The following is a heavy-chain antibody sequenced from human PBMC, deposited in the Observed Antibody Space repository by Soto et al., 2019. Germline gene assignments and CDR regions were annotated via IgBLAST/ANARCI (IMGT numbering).Heavy chain of an antibody. Sequence: EVQLLESGGGLVQPGGSLRLSCAASGFTFSSYAMSWVRQAPGKGLEWVSAISGSGGSTYYADSVKGRFTIARDNSKNTLYLQMNSLRAEDTAVYYCAKPIVVVPAAPGDYWGQGTLVTVSS. J-gene: IGHJ4*02. D-gene: IGHD2-2*01. CDR3: AKPIVVVPAAPGDY. CDR2: ISGSGGST. CDR1: GFTFSSYA. V-gene: IGHV3-23*01.